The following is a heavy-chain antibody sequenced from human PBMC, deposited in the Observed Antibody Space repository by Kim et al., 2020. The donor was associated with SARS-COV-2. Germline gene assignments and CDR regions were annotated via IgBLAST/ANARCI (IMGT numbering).Heavy chain of an antibody. V-gene: IGHV3-13*01. D-gene: IGHD2-15*01. CDR2: DT. Sequence: DTYYPGTLKGRFTTSRENPKNSLYLQMNSLRAGDTAVYYCAREVSGGMDYWGQGPLVTVSS. CDR3: AREVSGGMDY. J-gene: IGHJ4*02.